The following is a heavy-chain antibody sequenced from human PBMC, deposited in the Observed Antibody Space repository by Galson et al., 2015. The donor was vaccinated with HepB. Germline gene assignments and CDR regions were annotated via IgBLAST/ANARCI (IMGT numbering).Heavy chain of an antibody. CDR2: ITSSSGYI. Sequence: SLRLSCAASGFTFSSYSLSWVRQAPGKGLEWVSSITSSSGYIYYADSVKGRFTISRDNARNALYLQMNSLRAEDTAVYYCARDLAGTSGYWGQGTLVTVSS. V-gene: IGHV3-21*01. J-gene: IGHJ4*02. CDR1: GFTFSSYS. CDR3: ARDLAGTSGY. D-gene: IGHD1-7*01.